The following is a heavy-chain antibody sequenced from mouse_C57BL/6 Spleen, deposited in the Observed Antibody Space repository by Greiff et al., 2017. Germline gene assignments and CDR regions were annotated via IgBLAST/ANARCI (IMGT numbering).Heavy chain of an antibody. V-gene: IGHV14-3*01. D-gene: IGHD1-1*01. CDR1: GFNIKNTY. Sequence: EVQLQESVAELVRPGASVKLSCTASGFNIKNTYMHWVRQRPEQGLEWIGRIDPANGNTKYAPKFQGKATITADTSSNTAYLQLSSLTSEDTAIYYCAITTVVATNYFDYWGQGTTLTVSS. CDR2: IDPANGNT. CDR3: AITTVVATNYFDY. J-gene: IGHJ2*01.